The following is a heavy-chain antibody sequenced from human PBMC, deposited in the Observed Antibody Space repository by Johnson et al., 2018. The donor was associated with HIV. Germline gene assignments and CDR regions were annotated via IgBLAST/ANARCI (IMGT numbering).Heavy chain of an antibody. CDR2: ISYDGSNK. J-gene: IGHJ3*02. V-gene: IGHV3-30*03. D-gene: IGHD6-6*01. Sequence: QEKLVESGGGVVQPGGSMRLSCAASGFTFSDYYMSWIRQAPGKGLEWVAVISYDGSNKYYADSVKGRFTISRDNSKNTLYLQMNSLRAEDTAVYYCARDITAARPSAFDIWGQGTMVTVSS. CDR1: GFTFSDYY. CDR3: ARDITAARPSAFDI.